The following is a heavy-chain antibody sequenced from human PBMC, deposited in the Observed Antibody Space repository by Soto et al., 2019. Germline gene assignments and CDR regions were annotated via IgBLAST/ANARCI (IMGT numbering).Heavy chain of an antibody. CDR1: GGSVSSGSYY. Sequence: SETLSLTCTVSGGSVSSGSYYWSWIRQPPGKGLEWIGYIYYSGSTNYNPSLKSRVTISVDTSKNQFSLKLSSVTAADTAVYYCARGTSGTYYYDSSGYYYSYFDYWGQGTLVTVSS. CDR3: ARGTSGTYYYDSSGYYYSYFDY. CDR2: IYYSGST. V-gene: IGHV4-61*01. J-gene: IGHJ4*02. D-gene: IGHD3-22*01.